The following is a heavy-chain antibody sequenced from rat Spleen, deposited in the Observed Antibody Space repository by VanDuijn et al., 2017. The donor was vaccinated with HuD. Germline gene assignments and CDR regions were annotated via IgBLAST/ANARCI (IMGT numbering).Heavy chain of an antibody. Sequence: EVQMVESGGGLVQPGRSLKLSCSASGFTFSSYDMAWVRQAPTKGLEWVASISPSGSITYYRDSVKGRFTISRDNAKSTLSLQMDSLRSEDTATYYCARRHYGYTDYFDYWGQGVMVTVSS. CDR3: ARRHYGYTDYFDY. CDR2: ISPSGSIT. CDR1: GFTFSSYD. D-gene: IGHD1-9*01. J-gene: IGHJ2*01. V-gene: IGHV5-25*01.